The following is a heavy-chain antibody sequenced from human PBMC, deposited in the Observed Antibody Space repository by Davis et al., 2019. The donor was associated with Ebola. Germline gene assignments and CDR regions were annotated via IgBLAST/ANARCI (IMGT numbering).Heavy chain of an antibody. CDR2: IRSKANSYAT. D-gene: IGHD3-3*01. CDR1: GFTFSGPA. CDR3: ARGLLRSTYDY. J-gene: IGHJ4*02. V-gene: IGHV3-73*01. Sequence: LSLTCSASGFTFSGPAMHWVRQASGQGPEWVGRIRSKANSYATAYAASVKGRFTISRDDSKNTAYLQMNSLRAEDTAVYYCARGLLRSTYDYWGQGTRVTVSS.